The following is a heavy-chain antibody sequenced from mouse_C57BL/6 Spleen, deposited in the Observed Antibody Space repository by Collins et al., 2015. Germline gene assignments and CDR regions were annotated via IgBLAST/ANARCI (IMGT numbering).Heavy chain of an antibody. CDR3: ARWGLGFDY. J-gene: IGHJ2*01. Sequence: KGKATLTVDTSSSTAYMELHSLTSEDSAVYFCARWGLGFDYWGQGTTLTVSS. D-gene: IGHD4-1*01. V-gene: IGHV1-85*01.